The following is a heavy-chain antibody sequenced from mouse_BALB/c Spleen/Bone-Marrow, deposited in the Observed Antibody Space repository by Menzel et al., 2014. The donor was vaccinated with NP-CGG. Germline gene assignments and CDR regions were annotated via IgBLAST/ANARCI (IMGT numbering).Heavy chain of an antibody. CDR3: ARVITTGYYGMDY. CDR2: ISTXYGDA. Sequence: VQLQQSGAELVRPGVSVKISCKGSGYTFTDYSMHWVKQSHAKSLEWIGVISTXYGDASYNQKFKGKATMTVDKSSSTAYMELARLTSEDSAIYYCARVITTGYYGMDYWGQGTSVTVSS. D-gene: IGHD2-4*01. J-gene: IGHJ4*01. CDR1: GYTFTDYS. V-gene: IGHV1S137*01.